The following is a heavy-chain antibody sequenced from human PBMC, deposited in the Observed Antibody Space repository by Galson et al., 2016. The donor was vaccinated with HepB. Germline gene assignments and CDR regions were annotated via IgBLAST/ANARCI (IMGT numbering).Heavy chain of an antibody. J-gene: IGHJ6*03. CDR2: IIPIFGTA. Sequence: SVKVSCKASGGTFNNYGINWVRQAPGQGLEWMGGIIPIFGTANYTQRFQGRVTITADESTSTVYMELSRLSSEDTAVYFCASNPYYYDYMDVWGKGTTVTVSS. V-gene: IGHV1-69*13. CDR3: ASNPYYYDYMDV. CDR1: GGTFNNYG.